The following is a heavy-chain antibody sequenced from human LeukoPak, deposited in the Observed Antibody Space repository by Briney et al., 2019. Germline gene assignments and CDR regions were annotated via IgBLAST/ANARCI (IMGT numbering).Heavy chain of an antibody. CDR3: ARGDGYQLPLLDY. Sequence: QVQLVESGGGVVQPGRSLRPSCAASGFTFSSYAMHWVRQAPGKGLEWVAVISYDGSNKYYADSVKGRFTISRDNSKNTLYLQMNSLRAEDTAVYYCARGDGYQLPLLDYWGQGTLVTVSS. CDR1: GFTFSSYA. V-gene: IGHV3-30*04. J-gene: IGHJ4*02. D-gene: IGHD2-2*01. CDR2: ISYDGSNK.